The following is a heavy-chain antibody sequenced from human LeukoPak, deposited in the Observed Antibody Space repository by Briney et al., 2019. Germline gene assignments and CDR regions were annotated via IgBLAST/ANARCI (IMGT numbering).Heavy chain of an antibody. V-gene: IGHV3-23*01. CDR2: ISGGGITT. J-gene: IGHJ4*02. CDR3: PRQSYASGWNPFDY. Sequence: GGSPRLSCAASGFTFSNYAMSWVRQAPGKGLEWVSTISGGGITTYYADSAKGRFTISRDSSKNTMFLQMNSLRADDTAVYYCPRQSYASGWNPFDYWGQGILVTVSS. CDR1: GFTFSNYA. D-gene: IGHD6-19*01.